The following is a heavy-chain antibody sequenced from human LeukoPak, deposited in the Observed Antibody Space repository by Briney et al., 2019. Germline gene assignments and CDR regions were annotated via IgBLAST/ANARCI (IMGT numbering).Heavy chain of an antibody. CDR1: GFTFSSYA. Sequence: GGSLRLSCAASGFTFSSYAMHWVCQAPGKGLEWVAVISYDGGNKYYADSVKGRFTISRDNSKNTLYLQMNSLRAEDTAVYYCARERVGVPAEPGHFDYWGQGTLVTVSS. D-gene: IGHD2-2*01. V-gene: IGHV3-30-3*01. CDR2: ISYDGGNK. CDR3: ARERVGVPAEPGHFDY. J-gene: IGHJ4*02.